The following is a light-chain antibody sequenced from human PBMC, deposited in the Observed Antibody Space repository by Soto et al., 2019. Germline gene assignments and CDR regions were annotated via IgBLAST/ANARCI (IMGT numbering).Light chain of an antibody. CDR3: QQYGSSPRT. CDR1: QSVSNNY. V-gene: IGKV3-20*01. J-gene: IGKJ1*01. Sequence: EIVLTQSPGTLSLSPGERATLSCRASQSVSNNYLAWYQQKPGQAPRLLIYGASGRATGIPDRFSGSGSGTDFNLTISRLEPKDFVVYYCQQYGSSPRTFGQGTKVEIQ. CDR2: GAS.